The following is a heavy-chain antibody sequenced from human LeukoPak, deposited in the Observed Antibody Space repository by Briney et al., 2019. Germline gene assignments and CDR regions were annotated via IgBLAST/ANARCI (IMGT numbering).Heavy chain of an antibody. J-gene: IGHJ2*01. CDR3: ARESREDWYFDL. D-gene: IGHD3-10*01. CDR2: MYTSGST. V-gene: IGHV4-4*07. Sequence: SETLSLTCTVSGASITSYYWSWIRQPAGKGLEWIGRMYTSGSTNYNPSLQSRATISLDKSKNQFSLKLNSVTAADTAVYYCARESREDWYFDLWGRGTLVTVSS. CDR1: GASITSYY.